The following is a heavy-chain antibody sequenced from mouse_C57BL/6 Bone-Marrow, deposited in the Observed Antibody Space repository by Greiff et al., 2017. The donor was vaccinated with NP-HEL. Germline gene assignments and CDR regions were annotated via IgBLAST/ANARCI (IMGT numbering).Heavy chain of an antibody. CDR3: ARRIYYGSIDY. CDR1: GYTFTSYW. Sequence: QVQLQQPGAELVMPGASVKLSCKASGYTFTSYWMHWVKQRPGQGLEWIGEIDPSDSYTNYNQKFKGKSTLTVDKSSSTAYMQLSSLTSEDSAVYYCARRIYYGSIDYWGQGTTLTVSS. J-gene: IGHJ2*01. D-gene: IGHD1-1*01. CDR2: IDPSDSYT. V-gene: IGHV1-69*01.